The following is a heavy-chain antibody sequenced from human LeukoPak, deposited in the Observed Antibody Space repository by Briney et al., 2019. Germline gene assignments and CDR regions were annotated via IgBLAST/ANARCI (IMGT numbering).Heavy chain of an antibody. J-gene: IGHJ3*02. Sequence: GGSLRLSCAASGVTFSSYAMSWVRQAPGKGLEWVSAISGSGGSTNYADSVKGRFTISRDNSKNTLYLQMNSLRAEDTAVYYCAKPVYYGDAFDIWGQGTMVTVSS. V-gene: IGHV3-23*01. CDR2: ISGSGGST. D-gene: IGHD2-8*01. CDR1: GVTFSSYA. CDR3: AKPVYYGDAFDI.